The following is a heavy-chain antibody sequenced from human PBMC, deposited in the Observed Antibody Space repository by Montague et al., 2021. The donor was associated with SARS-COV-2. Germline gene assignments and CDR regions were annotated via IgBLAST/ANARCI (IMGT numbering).Heavy chain of an antibody. CDR2: IYYSGTT. CDR3: AGGMIRGVTTPFDY. J-gene: IGHJ4*02. CDR1: SGSIISSGYY. V-gene: IGHV4-39*02. D-gene: IGHD3-10*01. Sequence: SETLSLTCSVSSGSIISSGYYWGWIRQPPGKELEWIGNIYYSGTTXYXXXXQXRGTISVDTSKNHLSLRLSSVTAADTAVYFCAGGMIRGVTTPFDYWGQGSQVTVSS.